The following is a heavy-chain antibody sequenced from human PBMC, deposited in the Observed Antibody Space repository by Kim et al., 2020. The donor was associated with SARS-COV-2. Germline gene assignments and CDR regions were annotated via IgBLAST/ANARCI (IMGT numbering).Heavy chain of an antibody. CDR1: GYTFTSYD. CDR3: AREKTYYDYVWGSATYYGMDV. D-gene: IGHD3-16*01. V-gene: IGHV1-8*01. Sequence: ASVKVSCKASGYTFTSYDINWVRQATGQGLEWMGWMNPNSGNTGYAQKFQGRATMTRNTSISTAYMELSSLRSEYTAVYYCAREKTYYDYVWGSATYYGMDVWGQGTTVTVSS. J-gene: IGHJ6*02. CDR2: MNPNSGNT.